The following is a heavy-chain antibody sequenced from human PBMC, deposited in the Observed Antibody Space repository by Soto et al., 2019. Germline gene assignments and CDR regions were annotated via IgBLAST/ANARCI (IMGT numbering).Heavy chain of an antibody. J-gene: IGHJ5*02. CDR2: IWYDGSEK. V-gene: IGHV3-33*08. Sequence: GGSLRLSCSASGFTFRNHGMHWVRLAPGKGLEWVSVIWYDGSEKYYAESVKGRFTVSRDNSKNTLYLQMNSLRGEDTAVYYCARDLGWPAARFDPWGQGTQVTVSS. D-gene: IGHD2-2*01. CDR1: GFTFRNHG. CDR3: ARDLGWPAARFDP.